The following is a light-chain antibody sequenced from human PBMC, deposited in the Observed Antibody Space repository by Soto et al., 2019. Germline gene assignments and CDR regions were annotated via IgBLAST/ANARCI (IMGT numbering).Light chain of an antibody. CDR1: QGIGIY. Sequence: DIQLTQSPSFLSASVGDRVTITCRASQGIGIYVAWYQQKPGKAPKLLIYAASTLQSGVPSRFSGSGSGTECTLTITSLQPEDFATYYCQQLNGYPLSFGGGTKVEIK. CDR2: AAS. CDR3: QQLNGYPLS. V-gene: IGKV1-9*01. J-gene: IGKJ4*01.